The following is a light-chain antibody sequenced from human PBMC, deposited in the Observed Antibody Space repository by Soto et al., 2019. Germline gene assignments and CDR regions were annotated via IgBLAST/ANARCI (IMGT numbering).Light chain of an antibody. CDR2: GTS. CDR1: QSVDSSY. V-gene: IGKV3-20*01. J-gene: IGKJ2*01. Sequence: ENVLTQSPGTLSLSPGERATLSCRASQSVDSSYLAWYQQKPGQAPRPLIYGTSSRATGISDRFSGSGSGKDFALTINRLEPEDFAVYYCQQYDNSIYTFGQGTKLEIK. CDR3: QQYDNSIYT.